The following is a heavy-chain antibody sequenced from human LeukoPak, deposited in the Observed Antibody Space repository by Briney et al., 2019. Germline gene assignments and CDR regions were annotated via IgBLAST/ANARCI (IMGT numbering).Heavy chain of an antibody. CDR1: GFTFSSYG. CDR2: ISYDGSNK. J-gene: IGHJ4*02. CDR3: AKEGHGSSLDY. V-gene: IGHV3-30*18. D-gene: IGHD6-13*01. Sequence: PGGPLRLSCAASGFTFSSYGMHWVRQAPGKGLEWVAVISYDGSNKYYADSVKGRFTISRDNSKNTLYLQMNGLRAEDTAVYYCAKEGHGSSLDYWGQGTLVTVSS.